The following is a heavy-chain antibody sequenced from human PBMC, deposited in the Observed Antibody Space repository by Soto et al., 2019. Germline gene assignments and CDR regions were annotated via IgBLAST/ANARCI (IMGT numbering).Heavy chain of an antibody. CDR3: ARDKDRQQLGGNYYYIMDV. J-gene: IGHJ6*01. V-gene: IGHV1-69*12. Sequence: QVQLVQSGAEVKKPGSSVKVSCKTSGGTFRTSAISWVRQAPGQGLEWMGGIMPVFPTPDYAQKFQGRVTITADESTGTAYMDVSSLRSEDPAVYYCARDKDRQQLGGNYYYIMDVWGQGTTVTVSS. CDR2: IMPVFPTP. D-gene: IGHD3-3*02. CDR1: GGTFRTSA.